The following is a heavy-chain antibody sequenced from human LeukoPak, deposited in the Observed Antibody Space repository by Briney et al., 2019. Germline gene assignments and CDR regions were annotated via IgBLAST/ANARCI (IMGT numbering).Heavy chain of an antibody. V-gene: IGHV4-31*03. Sequence: PSETLSLTCTASGGSISSGGYYWSWIRQHPGKGLEWIGYIYYSGSTYYNPSLKSRVTISVDTSKNQFSLKLSSVTAADTAVYYCARGYCSSTSCYGSDYWGQGTLVTVSS. CDR1: GGSISSGGYY. J-gene: IGHJ4*02. D-gene: IGHD2-2*01. CDR2: IYYSGST. CDR3: ARGYCSSTSCYGSDY.